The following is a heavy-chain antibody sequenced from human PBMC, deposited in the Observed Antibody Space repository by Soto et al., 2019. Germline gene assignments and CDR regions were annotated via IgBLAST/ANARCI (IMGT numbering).Heavy chain of an antibody. V-gene: IGHV4-31*03. CDR1: GGSISSGGYY. D-gene: IGHD4-17*01. CDR3: ARARRINLTTPGGLDY. CDR2: IYYSGST. Sequence: PSETLSLTCTVSGGSISSGGYYWSWIRQHPGKGLEWIGYIYYSGSTYYNPSLKSRVTISVDTSKNQFSLKLSSVTAADTAVYYCARARRINLTTPGGLDYWARETWSPSPQ. J-gene: IGHJ4*02.